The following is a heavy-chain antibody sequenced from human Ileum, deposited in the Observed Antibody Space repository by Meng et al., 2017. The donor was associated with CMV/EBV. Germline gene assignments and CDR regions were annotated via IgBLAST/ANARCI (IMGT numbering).Heavy chain of an antibody. V-gene: IGHV1-69*05. CDR3: AVLAKPISTEVAQHYFDS. D-gene: IGHD2/OR15-2a*01. CDR1: RGTFSNYP. J-gene: IGHJ4*02. Sequence: SSVNVSCKASRGTFSNYPVSWVRQAPGQGLEWMGGIVPIFDTATYAQKFQGRITITTDESRSTVHLELSSLRSEDAAVYYCAVLAKPISTEVAQHYFDSWGQGTLVTVSS. CDR2: IVPIFDTA.